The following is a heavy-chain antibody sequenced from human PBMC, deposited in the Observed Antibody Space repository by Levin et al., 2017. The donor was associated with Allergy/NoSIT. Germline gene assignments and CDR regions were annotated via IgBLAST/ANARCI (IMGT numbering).Heavy chain of an antibody. CDR1: GFTFSSYD. CDR3: ARAGYCSSTSCHKRGYYGMDV. CDR2: IGTAGDT. V-gene: IGHV3-13*01. D-gene: IGHD2-2*01. J-gene: IGHJ6*02. Sequence: PGGSLRLSCAASGFTFSSYDMHWVRQATGKGLEWVSAIGTAGDTYYPGSVKGRFTISRENAKNSLYRQMNSLRAGDTAVYYCARAGYCSSTSCHKRGYYGMDVWGQGTTVTVSS.